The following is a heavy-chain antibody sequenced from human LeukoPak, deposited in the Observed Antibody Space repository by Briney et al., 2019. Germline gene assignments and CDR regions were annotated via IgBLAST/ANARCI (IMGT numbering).Heavy chain of an antibody. V-gene: IGHV4-34*01. CDR3: ARAVGITTGLFDY. CDR2: INHSGIT. D-gene: IGHD1-26*01. Sequence: SETLSLTCAVYGGSFTGYYWTWIRQPPGKGLEWIAEINHSGITNYNPSLKSRVITSVDTSMNQFSLKLTSVTAADTAVYYCARAVGITTGLFDYWGQGALVTVSS. J-gene: IGHJ4*02. CDR1: GGSFTGYY.